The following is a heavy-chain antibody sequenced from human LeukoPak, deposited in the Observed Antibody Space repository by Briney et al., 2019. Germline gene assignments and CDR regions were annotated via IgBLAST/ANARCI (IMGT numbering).Heavy chain of an antibody. CDR3: ERGDGRHGYKGKLDY. Sequence: PSETLSLTPAVYSGSFSGFYWSWIRQPPGKGLEWIGEINHSGSTSHNPSLKSRVTISVDTSKNQFSLKLTSVTAADTALYYCERGDGRHGYKGKLDYCGQGTLVTVSS. J-gene: IGHJ4*02. D-gene: IGHD5-24*01. CDR1: SGSFSGFY. V-gene: IGHV4-34*01. CDR2: INHSGST.